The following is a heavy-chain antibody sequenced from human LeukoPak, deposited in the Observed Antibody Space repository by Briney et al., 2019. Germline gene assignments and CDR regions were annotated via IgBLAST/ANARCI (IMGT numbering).Heavy chain of an antibody. J-gene: IGHJ4*02. D-gene: IGHD1-7*01. CDR1: GYTFTSYG. Sequence: ASVKVSCKASGYTFTSYGISWVRQAPGQGLEWMGWISAYNGNTNYAQKLQGRVTMTTDTSTSTAYMELRSLRSDDTAVYYCARDLDGYNWNYGPYYYFDYWGQGTLVTVSS. CDR3: ARDLDGYNWNYGPYYYFDY. V-gene: IGHV1-18*01. CDR2: ISAYNGNT.